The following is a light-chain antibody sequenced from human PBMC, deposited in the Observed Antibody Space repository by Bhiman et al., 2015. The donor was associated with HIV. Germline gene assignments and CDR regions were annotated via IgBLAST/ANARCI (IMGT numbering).Light chain of an antibody. CDR2: DTD. CDR1: SSNIGKNF. J-gene: IGLJ2*01. V-gene: IGLV1-51*01. Sequence: QSVLTQPPSVSAAPGQMVTISCSGDSSNIGKNFVSWYLQLPETAPKLLIYDTDKRTSGVSNRFSGSKSGNTASLTISGLQAEDEADYYCCSYAGSRVFGGGTKLTVL. CDR3: CSYAGSRV.